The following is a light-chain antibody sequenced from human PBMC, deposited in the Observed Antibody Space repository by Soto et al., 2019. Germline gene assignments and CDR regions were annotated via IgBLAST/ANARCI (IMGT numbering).Light chain of an antibody. Sequence: QSALTQPPSASGSPGQSVTISCTGTISDVGGYNYVSWYQRHPGKAPKLMIYEVSKRPSGVPDRFSGSKSGNTASLTVSGLQAEDEADYYCSSYAGSNNMIFGGGTKLTVL. V-gene: IGLV2-8*01. CDR1: ISDVGGYNY. CDR2: EVS. J-gene: IGLJ2*01. CDR3: SSYAGSNNMI.